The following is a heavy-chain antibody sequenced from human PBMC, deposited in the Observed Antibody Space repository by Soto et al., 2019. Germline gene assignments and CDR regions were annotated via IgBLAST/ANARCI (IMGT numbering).Heavy chain of an antibody. Sequence: QVQLVQSGAEVKKPGASVKVSCKASGYTFTSYGISWVRQAPGQGLEWMGWINAYNGNTNYAQQLQGRVTMTTDTPTSTAYRELRSLRADDTAVYYWARVLPPFDPWGQGTLVTVSA. CDR1: GYTFTSYG. J-gene: IGHJ5*02. V-gene: IGHV1-18*01. CDR3: ARVLPPFDP. CDR2: INAYNGNT.